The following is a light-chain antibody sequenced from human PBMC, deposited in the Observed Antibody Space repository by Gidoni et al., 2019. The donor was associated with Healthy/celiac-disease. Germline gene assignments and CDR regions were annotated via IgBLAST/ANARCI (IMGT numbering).Light chain of an antibody. J-gene: IGKJ2*01. Sequence: DIVLTQSPATLSLSPGERATLSCRASPSVSSYLAWYQQKPGQAPRLLIYDASNRATGIPARFSGSGSGTDFTLTISSLEPEDFAVYYCQQRSNWPMYTFGQGTKLEIK. V-gene: IGKV3-11*01. CDR1: PSVSSY. CDR2: DAS. CDR3: QQRSNWPMYT.